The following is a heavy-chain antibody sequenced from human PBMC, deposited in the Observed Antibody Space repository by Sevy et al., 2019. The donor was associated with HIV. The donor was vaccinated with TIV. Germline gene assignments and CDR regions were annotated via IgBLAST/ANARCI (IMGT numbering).Heavy chain of an antibody. V-gene: IGHV1-8*01. CDR1: GYTFTSYD. Sequence: VSVKVSCKASGYTFTSYDINWVRQATGQGLEWMGWMNPNSGNTGYAQKFQGRVTMTRNTSISTAYMELSSLRSEDTAVYYCARGLGYCISTSCPRRRSYYYYGMDVWGQGTTVTVSS. CDR3: ARGLGYCISTSCPRRRSYYYYGMDV. CDR2: MNPNSGNT. J-gene: IGHJ6*02. D-gene: IGHD2-2*01.